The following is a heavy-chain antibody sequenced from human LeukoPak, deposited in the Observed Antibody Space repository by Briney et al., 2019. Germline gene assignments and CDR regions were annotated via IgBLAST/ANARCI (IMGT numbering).Heavy chain of an antibody. CDR3: AREYSSGWYSYYYYGMDV. J-gene: IGHJ6*02. CDR1: GLTFSSYG. D-gene: IGHD6-19*01. CDR2: IWYDGSNK. V-gene: IGHV3-33*08. Sequence: GGSLRLSCAASGLTFSSYGMHWVRQAPGKGLEWVAVIWYDGSNKYYADFVKGRFTISRDNSKNTLYLQMNSLRAEDTAVYYCAREYSSGWYSYYYYGMDVWGQGTTVTVSS.